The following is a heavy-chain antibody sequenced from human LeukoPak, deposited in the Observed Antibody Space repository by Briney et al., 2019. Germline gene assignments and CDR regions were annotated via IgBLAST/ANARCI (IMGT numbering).Heavy chain of an antibody. CDR2: IYYSGNT. J-gene: IGHJ4*02. D-gene: IGHD3-22*01. V-gene: IGHV4-61*01. CDR1: GGSVSSSNYY. CDR3: ARDSVEETSGWS. Sequence: SETLSLTCTVSGGSVSSSNYYWSWIRQPPGKGLEWIGYIYYSGNTKYNPSLKSRVTISVDTSKNQFSLKLSSVTAADTAVYYCARDSVEETSGWSWGQGTLVTVSS.